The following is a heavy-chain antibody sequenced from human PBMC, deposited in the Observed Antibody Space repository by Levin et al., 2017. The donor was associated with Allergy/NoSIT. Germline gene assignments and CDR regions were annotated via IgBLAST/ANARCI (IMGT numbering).Heavy chain of an antibody. V-gene: IGHV4-59*01. CDR2: IHYSGAA. CDR1: GYSISDYY. J-gene: IGHJ4*02. D-gene: IGHD1-1*01. CDR3: ARTPADNLYYFDY. Sequence: SETLSLTCSISGYSISDYYWSWLRQPPGKELEWIGYIHYSGAATFNPSVKSHFSMSVDISRNQFSLSLTSATAADTAIYLCARTPADNLYYFDYWGQGILVTVSP.